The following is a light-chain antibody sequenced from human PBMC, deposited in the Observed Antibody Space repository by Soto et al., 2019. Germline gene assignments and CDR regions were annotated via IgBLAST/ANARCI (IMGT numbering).Light chain of an antibody. J-gene: IGKJ4*01. Sequence: AIQLTQSPSSLSASVGDRVTITCRASQGISSALAWYQQKPGKAPKLLIYDASSLESGVPSRFSGSGSGTDFTPTISTLQPEDFATYYCQQFNNYWLTFGGGTKVEIK. CDR1: QGISSA. CDR2: DAS. CDR3: QQFNNYWLT. V-gene: IGKV1D-13*01.